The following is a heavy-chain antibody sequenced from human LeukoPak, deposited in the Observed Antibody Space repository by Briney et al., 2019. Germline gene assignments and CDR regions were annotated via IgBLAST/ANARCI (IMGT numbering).Heavy chain of an antibody. CDR3: ARVRIAAAGTSPDY. D-gene: IGHD6-13*01. J-gene: IGHJ4*02. CDR1: GYTFTSYG. Sequence: ASVKVSCKASGYTFTSYGISWVRQAPGQGLEWMGWISAYNGNTNYAQKLQGRVTMTTDTSTSTAYMEMRSLRSDDTAVYYCARVRIAAAGTSPDYWGQGTLVTVSS. V-gene: IGHV1-18*01. CDR2: ISAYNGNT.